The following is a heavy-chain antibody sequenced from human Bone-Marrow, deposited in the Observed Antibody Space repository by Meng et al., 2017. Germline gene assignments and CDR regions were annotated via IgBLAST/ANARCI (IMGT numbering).Heavy chain of an antibody. CDR3: ARLRLGSGSYYNDWFDP. V-gene: IGHV1-2*06. CDR1: GYTFTGYY. CDR2: INPNSGGT. D-gene: IGHD3-10*01. J-gene: IGHJ5*02. Sequence: QVQRVQSGAEVKKPGASGKVSCKASGYTFTGYYMHWVRQAPGQGLEWMGRINPNSGGTNYAQKFQGRVTMTRDTSISTAYMELSRLRSDDTAVYYCARLRLGSGSYYNDWFDPWGQGTLVTVSS.